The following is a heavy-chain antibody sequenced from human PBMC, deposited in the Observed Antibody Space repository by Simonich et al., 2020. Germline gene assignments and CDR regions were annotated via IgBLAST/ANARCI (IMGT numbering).Heavy chain of an antibody. CDR3: ARWIAVAGTGAYGMDV. CDR2: ISSSSSYI. V-gene: IGHV3-21*01. Sequence: EVQLVESGGGLVKPGGSLRLSCAASGFTFSSYSMNWVRQAPGKVLEWVSSISSSSSYIYYADSGNGRSTISRDNAKNSLYRQMNSLRAEDTDVYYCARWIAVAGTGAYGMDVWGQGTTVTVSS. D-gene: IGHD6-19*01. J-gene: IGHJ6*02. CDR1: GFTFSSYS.